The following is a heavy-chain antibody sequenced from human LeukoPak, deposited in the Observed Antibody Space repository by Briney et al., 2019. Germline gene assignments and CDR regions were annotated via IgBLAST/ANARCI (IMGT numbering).Heavy chain of an antibody. CDR3: ARGPGSPSGTAVAGPPRLSYYGMDV. V-gene: IGHV3-48*03. CDR1: EFTFSRYE. Sequence: GGSLRLSCAASEFTFSRYEMNWVRQAPGKGLEWVSYITGSGSPIYYADSVKGRFTISRDNTKSSLYLQMNSLRAEDTAVYYCARGPGSPSGTAVAGPPRLSYYGMDVWGQGNTVTVSS. J-gene: IGHJ6*02. CDR2: ITGSGSPI. D-gene: IGHD6-19*01.